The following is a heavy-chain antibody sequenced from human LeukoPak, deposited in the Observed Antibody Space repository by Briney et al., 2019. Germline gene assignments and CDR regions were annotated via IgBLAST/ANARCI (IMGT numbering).Heavy chain of an antibody. J-gene: IGHJ4*02. D-gene: IGHD6-19*01. CDR3: ATNTSDTAFDY. CDR1: GDSITSGRYY. V-gene: IGHV4-39*01. CDR2: IYYSEST. Sequence: SETLSLTCAVSGDSITSGRYYWGWIRQPPGKGLEWIGSIYYSESTSYNPSLKSRVTISVDTSKNQFSLRLSSVTAADTAVYYCATNTSDTAFDYWGPGTLVTVSS.